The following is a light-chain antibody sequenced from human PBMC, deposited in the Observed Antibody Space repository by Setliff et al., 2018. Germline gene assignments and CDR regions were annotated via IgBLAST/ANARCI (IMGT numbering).Light chain of an antibody. Sequence: EIVLTQSPGTLSLSPGERATLSCRASQSVSSAYLAWYQQKPGQSPRLLIHGASSRATGIPDRFSGGGSGTDFTLTISRLEPEDFAVYYCQQSGSSPWTFGQGTKVDIK. CDR2: GAS. V-gene: IGKV3-20*01. J-gene: IGKJ1*01. CDR3: QQSGSSPWT. CDR1: QSVSSAY.